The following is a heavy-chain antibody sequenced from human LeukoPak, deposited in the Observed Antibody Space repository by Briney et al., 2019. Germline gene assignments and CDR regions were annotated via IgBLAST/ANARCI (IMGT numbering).Heavy chain of an antibody. J-gene: IGHJ4*02. Sequence: GRSLRLSCAASGFTFSRYWMHWVRQAPGKGLVWVSNIKTDGSTTNYADSVKGRFTISRDNAKNTLYLQMNGLRAEDTAVYYCATDTFGPNDCWGQGTLVTVSS. CDR1: GFTFSRYW. V-gene: IGHV3-74*01. CDR3: ATDTFGPNDC. CDR2: IKTDGSTT. D-gene: IGHD3-16*01.